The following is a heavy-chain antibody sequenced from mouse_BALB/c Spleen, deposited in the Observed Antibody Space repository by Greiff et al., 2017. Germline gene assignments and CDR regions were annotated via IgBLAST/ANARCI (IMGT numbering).Heavy chain of an antibody. CDR1: GYTFTDYW. Sequence: VQLQQPGAELVMPGASVKMSCKASGYTFTDYWMHWVKQRPGQGLEWIGAIDTSDSYTSYNQKFKGKATLTVDESSSTAYMQLSSLTSEDSAVYYCARKYGNYGYYYAMDYWGQGTSVTVSS. D-gene: IGHD2-10*02. CDR3: ARKYGNYGYYYAMDY. J-gene: IGHJ4*01. CDR2: IDTSDSYT. V-gene: IGHV1-69*01.